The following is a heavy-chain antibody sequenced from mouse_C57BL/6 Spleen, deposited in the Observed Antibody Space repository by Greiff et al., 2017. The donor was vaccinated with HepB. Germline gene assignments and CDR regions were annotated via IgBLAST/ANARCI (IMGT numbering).Heavy chain of an antibody. CDR1: GFTFSDYG. CDR3: ANHYGNYVGAWFAY. J-gene: IGHJ3*01. CDR2: ISSGSSTI. Sequence: EVQLVESGGGLVKPGGSLKLSCAASGFTFSDYGMHWVRQAPEKGLEWVAYISSGSSTIYYADTVKGRFTISRDNAKNTLFLQMTSLRSEDTAMYYCANHYGNYVGAWFAYWGQGTLVTVSA. D-gene: IGHD2-1*01. V-gene: IGHV5-17*01.